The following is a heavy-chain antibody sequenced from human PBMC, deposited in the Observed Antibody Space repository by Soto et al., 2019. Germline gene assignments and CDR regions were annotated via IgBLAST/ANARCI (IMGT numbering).Heavy chain of an antibody. CDR3: ARVDFWSGFWGLYY. CDR1: GFMFSSHW. J-gene: IGHJ4*02. CDR2: IKEDGSEK. Sequence: EVQLVESGGGLVQPGGSLRLSCAASGFMFSSHWMSWVRQAPGKGLEWVANIKEDGSEKYYVGSVKGRFTVSRDNAKNSVSLEMSSLGGGDTGLYFCARVDFWSGFWGLYYWGQGTLVNVSS. V-gene: IGHV3-7*01. D-gene: IGHD3-3*01.